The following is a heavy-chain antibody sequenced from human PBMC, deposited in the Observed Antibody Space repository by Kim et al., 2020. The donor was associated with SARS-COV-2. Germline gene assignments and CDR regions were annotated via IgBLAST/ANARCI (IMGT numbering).Heavy chain of an antibody. CDR3: ARARLPDRSPGVGMDV. D-gene: IGHD2-8*01. CDR2: ISHSGST. CDR1: GGSISSYF. V-gene: IGHV4-59*01. Sequence: SETLSLTYTVSGGSISSYFWSWIRQPPDKGLEWIGHISHSGSTDRNPSPRSRVTISVDTSENQISLNLYSMTTADTAAYYCARARLPDRSPGVGMDVCGQGTTVTVS. J-gene: IGHJ6*02.